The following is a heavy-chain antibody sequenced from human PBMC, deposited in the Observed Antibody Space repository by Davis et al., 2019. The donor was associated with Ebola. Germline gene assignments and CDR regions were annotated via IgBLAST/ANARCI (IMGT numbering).Heavy chain of an antibody. Sequence: GESLKISCAASGFTFSSYGMHWVLQAPGKGLEWLSYISSSGNTIYYADSVKGRSTVSRDNSENMLYLQMSTLRVEDTAVYYCARHVDGDFWYFDLWGRGTRVTVSS. CDR3: ARHVDGDFWYFDL. J-gene: IGHJ2*01. V-gene: IGHV3-48*01. CDR2: ISSSGNTI. CDR1: GFTFSSYG. D-gene: IGHD4-17*01.